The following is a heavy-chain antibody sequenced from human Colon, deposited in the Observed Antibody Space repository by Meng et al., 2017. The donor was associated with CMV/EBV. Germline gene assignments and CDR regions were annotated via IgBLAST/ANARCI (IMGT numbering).Heavy chain of an antibody. J-gene: IGHJ4*02. V-gene: IGHV3-30-3*01. Sequence: VTAGFTFSAYPLHWVRQVPDRRLQSIGLMSYYGTTRYFTGSVKGRFIISRDDSKNTLYLQMSNLTHEDTAVYYCARDLYDTVSDLDYWGQGTLVTVSS. CDR1: GFTFSAYP. D-gene: IGHD4-17*01. CDR3: ARDLYDTVSDLDY. CDR2: MSYYGTTR.